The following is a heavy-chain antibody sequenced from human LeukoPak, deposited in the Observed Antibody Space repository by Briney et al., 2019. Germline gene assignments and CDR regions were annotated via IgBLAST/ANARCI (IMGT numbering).Heavy chain of an antibody. Sequence: EASVKVSCKASGYTFTSYDINWVRQATGQGLEWMGWMNPNSGNTGYAQKFQGRVTMTRNTSISTAYMELSSLRSEDTAVYYCARGALLWVPYYYYGMDVWGQGTTVTVSS. V-gene: IGHV1-8*01. J-gene: IGHJ6*02. CDR3: ARGALLWVPYYYYGMDV. D-gene: IGHD3-10*01. CDR1: GYTFTSYD. CDR2: MNPNSGNT.